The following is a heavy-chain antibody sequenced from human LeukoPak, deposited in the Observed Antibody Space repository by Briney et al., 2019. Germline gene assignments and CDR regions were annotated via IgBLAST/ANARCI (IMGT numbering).Heavy chain of an antibody. CDR3: AMKAVPRPRLHDAFDF. CDR2: VNSDGSST. CDR1: GFAFSSYW. D-gene: IGHD5-24*01. V-gene: IGHV3-74*01. Sequence: PGGSLRLSCAASGFAFSSYWMHWVRQAPGKGLVWVSRVNSDGSSTSYADSVKGRFTISRDNAKNALYLQMNSLRAEDTAVYYCAMKAVPRPRLHDAFDFWGQGTVVSVSS. J-gene: IGHJ3*01.